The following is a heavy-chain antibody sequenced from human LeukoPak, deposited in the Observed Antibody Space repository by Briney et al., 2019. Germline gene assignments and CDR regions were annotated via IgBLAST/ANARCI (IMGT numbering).Heavy chain of an antibody. V-gene: IGHV3-15*01. D-gene: IGHD2/OR15-2a*01. CDR3: TTDPIFRPDDAFDI. CDR2: IKSKTDGGTT. J-gene: IGHJ3*02. CDR1: GFTFSNAW. Sequence: PGGSLRLSCAASGFTFSNAWMSWVRQAPGKGLEWVGRIKSKTDGGTTDYAAPVKGRFTISRDDSKNTLYLQMNSLKTEDTAVYYCTTDPIFRPDDAFDIWGQGTMVTVSS.